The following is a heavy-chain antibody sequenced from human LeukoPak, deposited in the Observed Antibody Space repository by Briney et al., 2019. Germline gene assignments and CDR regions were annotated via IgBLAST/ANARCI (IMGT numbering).Heavy chain of an antibody. D-gene: IGHD1-26*01. CDR1: GGSFSTYY. V-gene: IGHV4-34*01. Sequence: SETLSLTCAVYGGSFSTYYWSWVRQPPGKGLEWIAEITRNGYTNYNPSLKSRVTISIGTSKNQFSLNLRSVTAADTAVYYCARGVGAEISGNFWGQGTLVTVSS. J-gene: IGHJ4*02. CDR2: ITRNGYT. CDR3: ARGVGAEISGNF.